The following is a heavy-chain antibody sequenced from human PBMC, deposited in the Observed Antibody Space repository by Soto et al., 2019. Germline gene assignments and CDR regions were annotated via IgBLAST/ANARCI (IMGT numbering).Heavy chain of an antibody. CDR1: GGSISSYY. Sequence: SETLSLTCTVSGGSISSYYWSWIRQPPGKGLEWIGYIYYSGSTNYNPSLKSRVTISVDTSKNQFSLKLSSVTAADTAVYYCARDRRLEYCSGGSCYRRAIDLSGRGTLVTVSS. D-gene: IGHD2-15*01. CDR3: ARDRRLEYCSGGSCYRRAIDL. CDR2: IYYSGST. V-gene: IGHV4-59*01. J-gene: IGHJ2*01.